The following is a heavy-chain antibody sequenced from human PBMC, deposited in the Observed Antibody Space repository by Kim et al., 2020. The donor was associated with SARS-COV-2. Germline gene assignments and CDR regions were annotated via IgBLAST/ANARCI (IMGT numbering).Heavy chain of an antibody. CDR3: ARDIVVVVVAWGMDY. Sequence: GGSLRLSCAASGFTFSSYAMHWVRQAPGKGLEWVAVISYDGSNKYYADSVKGRFTISRDNSKNTLYLQMNSLRAEDTAVYYCARDIVVVVVAWGMDYWG. V-gene: IGHV3-30*04. CDR2: ISYDGSNK. CDR1: GFTFSSYA. D-gene: IGHD2-15*01. J-gene: IGHJ4*01.